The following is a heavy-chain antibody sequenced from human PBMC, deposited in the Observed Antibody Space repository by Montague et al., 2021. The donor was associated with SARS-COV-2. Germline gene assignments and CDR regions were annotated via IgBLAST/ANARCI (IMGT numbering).Heavy chain of an antibody. CDR3: AGSNSGLDSGDP. CDR1: GFNFGNYW. CDR2: IKQDGSEK. J-gene: IGHJ5*02. Sequence: SLRLSCPASGFNFGNYWMTWVRQAPGEGLEWVAHIKQDGSEKYYEDSVKGRFTISRDNAKNSVYLQMNSLRVEDAAVYYCAGSNSGLDSGDPWGQGTLVTVSS. D-gene: IGHD5-12*01. V-gene: IGHV3-7*01.